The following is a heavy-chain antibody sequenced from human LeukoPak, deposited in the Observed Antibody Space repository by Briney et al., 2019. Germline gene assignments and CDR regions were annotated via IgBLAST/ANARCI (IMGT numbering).Heavy chain of an antibody. CDR2: IYYSGST. CDR1: GGFISSYY. J-gene: IGHJ4*02. Sequence: KCSENLTLLCSVSGGFISSYYWSWFRRSPGKGREGIGYIYYSGSTNSNPSLKSRVTISVDTSKYQFSLKLSSVTAADAAVYYCARLGETVTKVDYWGQGTLVTVSS. D-gene: IGHD4-17*01. V-gene: IGHV4-59*08. CDR3: ARLGETVTKVDY.